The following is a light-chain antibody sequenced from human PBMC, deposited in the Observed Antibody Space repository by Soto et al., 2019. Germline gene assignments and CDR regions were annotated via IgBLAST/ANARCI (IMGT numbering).Light chain of an antibody. J-gene: IGKJ1*01. CDR2: DAS. Sequence: IQMTQYPSTLSASVWDRGTMTCRASQSISSWLAWYQQKPGKAPKLLIYDASSLESGVPSRFSGSGSGTEFTLTISSLQPDDFATYYCQQYNSYWTFGQGTKVDIK. V-gene: IGKV1-5*01. CDR1: QSISSW. CDR3: QQYNSYWT.